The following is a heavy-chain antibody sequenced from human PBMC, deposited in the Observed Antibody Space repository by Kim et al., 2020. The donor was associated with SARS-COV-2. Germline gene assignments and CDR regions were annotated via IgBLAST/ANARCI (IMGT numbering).Heavy chain of an antibody. J-gene: IGHJ6*03. CDR2: IIPIFGTA. Sequence: SVKVSCKASGGTFSSYAISWVRQAPGQGLEWMGGIIPIFGTANYAQKFQGRVTITADESTSTAYMELSSLRSEDTAVYYCARVPYDFWSGYQPSEYNYYYYMDVCGKGTTFTVSS. CDR1: GGTFSSYA. CDR3: ARVPYDFWSGYQPSEYNYYYYMDV. D-gene: IGHD3-3*01. V-gene: IGHV1-69*13.